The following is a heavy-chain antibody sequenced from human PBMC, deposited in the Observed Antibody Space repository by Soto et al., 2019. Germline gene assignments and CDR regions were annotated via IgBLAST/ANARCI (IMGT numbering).Heavy chain of an antibody. CDR1: GFTFNNAW. V-gene: IGHV3-15*07. CDR2: IKSKTSGGTT. J-gene: IGHJ4*02. Sequence: GGSLRLSCVASGFTFNNAWMNWVRQAPGKGLEWVGRIKSKTSGGTTDYTAPVKGRFTISRDDSRNTLYLQMNSLKTEDTAVYYCTADSPDQGILAYWGQGTLVTVSS. CDR3: TADSPDQGILAY.